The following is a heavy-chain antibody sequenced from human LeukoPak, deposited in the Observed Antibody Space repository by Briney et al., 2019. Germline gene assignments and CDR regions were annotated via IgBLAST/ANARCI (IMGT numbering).Heavy chain of an antibody. D-gene: IGHD3-22*01. CDR2: INPNGGGT. CDR1: GYTFTGYY. J-gene: IGHJ4*02. Sequence: GASVRVSCKASGYTFTGYYMHWVRQAPGQGLEWMGWINPNGGGTSYAQKFQGRVTMTRDTSISTAYMELTRLRFDDTAVYYCARAYDNDDYFDYWGQGTLVTVSS. V-gene: IGHV1-2*02. CDR3: ARAYDNDDYFDY.